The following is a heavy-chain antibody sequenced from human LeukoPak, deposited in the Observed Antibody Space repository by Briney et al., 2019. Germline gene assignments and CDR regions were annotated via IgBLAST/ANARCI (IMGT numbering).Heavy chain of an antibody. V-gene: IGHV4-59*01. Sequence: SETLSLTCTVSGCSISRYYGSWVRQPPGKGLEWVGYIYYSGSTKYYPSLKSRVTISVGTSKNQVLLELGSVTAPDQAVYSCARDLHGERAAAGIGYWGQGTLVTVSS. CDR2: IYYSGST. CDR3: ARDLHGERAAAGIGY. J-gene: IGHJ4*02. CDR1: GCSISRYY. D-gene: IGHD6-13*01.